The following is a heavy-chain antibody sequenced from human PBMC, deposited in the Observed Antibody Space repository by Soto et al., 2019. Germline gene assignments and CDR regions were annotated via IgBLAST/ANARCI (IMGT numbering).Heavy chain of an antibody. CDR1: GYTFTGYY. Sequence: ASVKVSCKASGYTFTGYYMHWVRQAPGQGLEWMGWINPNSGGTNYAQKFQGWVTMTRDTSISTAYMELSRLRSDDTAVYYCTRDQYCISTSCYGDWFDPWGQGTLVTVSS. CDR3: TRDQYCISTSCYGDWFDP. V-gene: IGHV1-2*04. J-gene: IGHJ5*02. D-gene: IGHD2-2*01. CDR2: INPNSGGT.